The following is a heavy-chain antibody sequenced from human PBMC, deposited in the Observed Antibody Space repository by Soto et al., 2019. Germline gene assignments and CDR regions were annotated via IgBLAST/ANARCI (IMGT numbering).Heavy chain of an antibody. Sequence: GGSLRLSCAAPGFTFSSYWMSWVRQAPGKGLEWVANIKQDGSEKYYVDSVKGRFTISRDNAKNSLYLQMNSLRAEDTAVYYCAREVATIINYYYYMDVWGKGTTVTVSS. CDR1: GFTFSSYW. V-gene: IGHV3-7*01. CDR3: AREVATIINYYYYMDV. D-gene: IGHD5-12*01. J-gene: IGHJ6*03. CDR2: IKQDGSEK.